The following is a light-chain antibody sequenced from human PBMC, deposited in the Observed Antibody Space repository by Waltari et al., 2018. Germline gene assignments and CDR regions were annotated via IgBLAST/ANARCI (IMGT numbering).Light chain of an antibody. CDR2: DAS. V-gene: IGKV3-20*01. Sequence: EIVLTQSPGTLSLSQGERATLSCTASQRVGRSLAWYQQKPGRAPRLLIYDASRRATGLPDRFSGSGSGTDFSLTISRLAPEDFAVYYCQKYVSLPATFGQGTKVEIK. J-gene: IGKJ1*01. CDR1: QRVGRS. CDR3: QKYVSLPAT.